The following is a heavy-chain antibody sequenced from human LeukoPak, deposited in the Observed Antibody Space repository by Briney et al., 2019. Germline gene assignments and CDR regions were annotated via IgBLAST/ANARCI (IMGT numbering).Heavy chain of an antibody. J-gene: IGHJ4*02. D-gene: IGHD3-22*01. Sequence: PGGSLRLSCVASGFIFSRYEMNWVRQAPGKGLEXXXXXXTSGSGIYYADSVKGRFTISRDNAKNSLYLQMNSLRAEDTAVYYCARRGFYDTSGYLFDYWGQGTLVTVSS. CDR3: ARRGFYDTSGYLFDY. CDR1: GFIFSRYE. CDR2: XXTSGSGI. V-gene: IGHV3-48*03.